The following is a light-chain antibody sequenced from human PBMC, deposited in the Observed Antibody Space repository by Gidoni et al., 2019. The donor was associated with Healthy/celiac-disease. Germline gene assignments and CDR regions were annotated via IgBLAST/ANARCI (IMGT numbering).Light chain of an antibody. Sequence: DIVMTQSPLSLPVTPGEPASISCSSSQSLLHSNGYNYLDWYLQKPGQSHQLLISLGSNRASGVPDRFSGSGSGTDFTLKISRVEVEDVGVYYCMQALQTPPTFGQGPKVEIK. CDR1: QSLLHSNGYNY. CDR2: LGS. CDR3: MQALQTPPT. J-gene: IGKJ1*01. V-gene: IGKV2-28*01.